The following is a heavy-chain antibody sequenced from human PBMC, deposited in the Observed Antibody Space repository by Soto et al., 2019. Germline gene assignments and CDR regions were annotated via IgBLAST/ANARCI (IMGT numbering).Heavy chain of an antibody. V-gene: IGHV3-30-3*01. CDR1: GFTFSDHP. D-gene: IGHD3-9*01. CDR3: ARDSRERYFESYGRIDS. Sequence: QVRLVESGGGVVLPGRSLRLSCAASGFTFSDHPMHWVRQAPGKGLEWVAVISYAGDNAYYADSVKGRFTISRDNSMNILSLQINSLRPEDTAVYYCARDSRERYFESYGRIDSWGQGTLLTVSS. CDR2: ISYAGDNA. J-gene: IGHJ4*02.